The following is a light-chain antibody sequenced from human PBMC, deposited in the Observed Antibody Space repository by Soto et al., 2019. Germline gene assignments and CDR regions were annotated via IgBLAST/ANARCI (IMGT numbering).Light chain of an antibody. V-gene: IGKV1-5*01. CDR3: QQYNSYST. Sequence: DIQMTRSPSTLSASVGGSVTITCRASHSIRTWLAWYQQKPGKAPKLLIDDASSLEGGVPSSFSSSGSGKEFPLTISSLPHEDLASYYCQQYNSYSTFGQGTKVDIK. CDR1: HSIRTW. J-gene: IGKJ1*01. CDR2: DAS.